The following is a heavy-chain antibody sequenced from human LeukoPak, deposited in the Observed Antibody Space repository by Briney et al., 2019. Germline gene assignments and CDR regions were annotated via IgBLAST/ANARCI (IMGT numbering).Heavy chain of an antibody. CDR1: GYTFTSYD. Sequence: ASVKVSCKASGYTFTSYDINWVRQAPGQGLEWMGIINPRGVSATNAQKFQGRVTMTRDMSTSTVYMELTSLRSEDTAVYFCAREGYCSGSNCYSFEYWGQGTLVTVSS. J-gene: IGHJ4*02. D-gene: IGHD2-15*01. V-gene: IGHV1-46*01. CDR3: AREGYCSGSNCYSFEY. CDR2: INPRGVSA.